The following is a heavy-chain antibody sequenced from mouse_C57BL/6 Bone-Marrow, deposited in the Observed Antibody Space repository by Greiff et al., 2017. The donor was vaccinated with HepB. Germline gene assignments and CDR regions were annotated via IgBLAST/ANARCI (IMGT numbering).Heavy chain of an antibody. CDR3: ARSRLITTVVATGFDY. D-gene: IGHD1-1*01. Sequence: VKPGASVKISCQASGYTFTDYYINWVKQRPGQGLEWIGKIGPGSGSTYYNEKFKGKATLTADKSSSTAYMQLSSLTSEDSAVYFCARSRLITTVVATGFDYWGQGTTLTVSS. CDR2: IGPGSGST. J-gene: IGHJ2*01. V-gene: IGHV1-77*01. CDR1: GYTFTDYY.